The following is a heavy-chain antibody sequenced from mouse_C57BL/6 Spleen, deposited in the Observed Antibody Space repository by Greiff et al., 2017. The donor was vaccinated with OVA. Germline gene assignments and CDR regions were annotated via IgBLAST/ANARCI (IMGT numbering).Heavy chain of an antibody. CDR3: AGYDYDVPAY. D-gene: IGHD2-4*01. Sequence: VQLQQSGAELVKPGASVKMSCTASGYTFTSYWITWVKQRPGQGLEWIGDIYPGSGSTNYNEKFKSKATLTVDTSSSTAYMQLSSLTSEDSAVYYCAGYDYDVPAYWGQGTLVTVSA. CDR2: IYPGSGST. J-gene: IGHJ3*01. V-gene: IGHV1-55*01. CDR1: GYTFTSYW.